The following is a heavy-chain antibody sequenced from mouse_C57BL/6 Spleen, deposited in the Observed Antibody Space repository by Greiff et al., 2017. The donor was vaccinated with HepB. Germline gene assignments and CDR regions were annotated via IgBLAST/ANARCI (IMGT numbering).Heavy chain of an antibody. CDR1: GYTFTSYG. CDR3: ARLATTVVATDAMDY. CDR2: IYPRSGNT. J-gene: IGHJ4*01. Sequence: LQESGAELARPGASVKLSCKASGYTFTSYGISWVKQRTGQGLEWIGEIYPRSGNTYYNEKFKGKATLTADKSSSTAYMELRSLTSEDSAVYFCARLATTVVATDAMDYWGQGTSVTVSS. V-gene: IGHV1-81*01. D-gene: IGHD1-1*01.